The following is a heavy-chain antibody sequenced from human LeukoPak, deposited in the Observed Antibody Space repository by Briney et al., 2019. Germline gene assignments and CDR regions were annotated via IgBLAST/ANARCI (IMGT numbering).Heavy chain of an antibody. CDR2: IYYRGST. V-gene: IGHV4-59*01. CDR3: AREVNYYGSGSSYFDY. J-gene: IGHJ4*02. CDR1: GFTFSSYS. Sequence: GSLRLSCAASGFTFSSYSMNWVRQPPGKGLEWIGTIYYRGSTYYNPSLKSRVTISVDTSKNQFSLKLSSVTAADTAVYYCAREVNYYGSGSSYFDYWGQGTLVTVSS. D-gene: IGHD3-10*01.